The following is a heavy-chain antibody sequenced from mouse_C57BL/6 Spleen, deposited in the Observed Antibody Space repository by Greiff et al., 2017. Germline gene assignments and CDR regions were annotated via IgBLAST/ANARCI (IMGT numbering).Heavy chain of an antibody. CDR2: ISYDGSN. CDR3: AREGSTMITTGGGYYYAMDY. CDR1: GYSITSGYY. Sequence: EVQLQESGPGLVKPSQSLSLTCSVTGYSITSGYYWNWIRQFPGNKLEWMGYISYDGSNNYNPSLKNRISITRDTSKNQFFLKLNSVTTEDTATYYCAREGSTMITTGGGYYYAMDYWGQGTSVTVSS. D-gene: IGHD2-4*01. V-gene: IGHV3-6*01. J-gene: IGHJ4*01.